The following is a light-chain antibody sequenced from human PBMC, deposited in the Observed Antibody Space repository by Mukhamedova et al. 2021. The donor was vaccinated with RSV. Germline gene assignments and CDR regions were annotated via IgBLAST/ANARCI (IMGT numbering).Light chain of an antibody. CDR1: QSVSSY. CDR2: DAS. J-gene: IGKJ1*01. Sequence: GERATLSCRASQSVSSYLAWYQQKPGQAPRLLIFDASNRATGIPARFSGSRSRTDFTLSISSLEPEDFGVYYCQHRYNWPPMWTFG. CDR3: QHRYNWPPMWT. V-gene: IGKV3-11*01.